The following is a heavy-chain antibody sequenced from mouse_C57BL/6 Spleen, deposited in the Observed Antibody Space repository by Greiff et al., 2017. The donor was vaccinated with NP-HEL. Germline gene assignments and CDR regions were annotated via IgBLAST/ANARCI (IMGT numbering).Heavy chain of an antibody. CDR2: ILPGSGST. CDR3: ARIRREYFDV. D-gene: IGHD2-12*01. J-gene: IGHJ1*03. CDR1: GYTFTGYW. V-gene: IGHV1-9*01. Sequence: QVQLKQSGAELMKPGASVKLSCKATGYTFTGYWIEWVKQRPGHGLEWIGEILPGSGSTNYNEKFKGKATFTADTSSNTAYMQLSSLTTEDSAIEYCARIRREYFDVWGTGTTVTVSS.